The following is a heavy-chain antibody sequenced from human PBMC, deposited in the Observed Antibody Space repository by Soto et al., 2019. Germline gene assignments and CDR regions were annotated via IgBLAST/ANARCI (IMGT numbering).Heavy chain of an antibody. Sequence: QVQLLQSGAEVKKPGVSVRVSCRASGYTFKNYDINWVRRAPGQGHERMGWMNPNSGNTGYAQKFQDRVTMTSDTSTRTAYMELSSLTAEDTALYYCARRMTWSLWCFDLWGSGTQVTVSS. CDR1: GYTFKNYD. J-gene: IGHJ2*01. V-gene: IGHV1-8*01. CDR2: MNPNSGNT. D-gene: IGHD3-10*01. CDR3: ARRMTWSLWCFDL.